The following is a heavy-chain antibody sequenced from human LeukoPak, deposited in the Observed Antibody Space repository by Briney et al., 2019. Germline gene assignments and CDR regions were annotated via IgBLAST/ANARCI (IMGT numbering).Heavy chain of an antibody. CDR1: GFTFDDYA. Sequence: GSLRLSCAASGFTFDDYAMHWVRQAPGKDLEWVSLISGDGGSTYYADSVKGRFTISRDNSKNSLYLQLNSLRTEDTALYYCAKAGYFDWLLYYWGQGTLVTVSS. V-gene: IGHV3-43*02. CDR2: ISGDGGST. D-gene: IGHD3-9*01. J-gene: IGHJ4*02. CDR3: AKAGYFDWLLYY.